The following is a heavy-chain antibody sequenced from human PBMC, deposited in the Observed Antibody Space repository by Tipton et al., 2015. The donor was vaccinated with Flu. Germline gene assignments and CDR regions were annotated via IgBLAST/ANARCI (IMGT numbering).Heavy chain of an antibody. CDR1: GYTFTSYD. D-gene: IGHD2-8*02. CDR2: MNPNSGNT. V-gene: IGHV1-8*01. J-gene: IGHJ4*02. Sequence: QVQLVQSGAEVKKPGASVKVSCKASGYTFTSYDINWVRQATGQGLEWMGWMNPNSGNTGYAQKFQGRVTMTRNTSISTACMELSSLRSEDTAVYYCARGGPLGYCTGGLCLYYYFDYWGQGTLVTVSS. CDR3: ARGGPLGYCTGGLCLYYYFDY.